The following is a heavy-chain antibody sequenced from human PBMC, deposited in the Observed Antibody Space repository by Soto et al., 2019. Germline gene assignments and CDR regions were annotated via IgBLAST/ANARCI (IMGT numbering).Heavy chain of an antibody. Sequence: SVKVSCKASGGTFSSYAISWVRQAPGQGLEWMGWIIPIFGTANYAQKFQGRVTITADESTSTAYMELSSLRSEDTAVYYCARVTAMLNYGMDVWGQGTTVVVSS. V-gene: IGHV1-69*13. CDR3: ARVTAMLNYGMDV. D-gene: IGHD5-18*01. J-gene: IGHJ6*02. CDR1: GGTFSSYA. CDR2: IIPIFGTA.